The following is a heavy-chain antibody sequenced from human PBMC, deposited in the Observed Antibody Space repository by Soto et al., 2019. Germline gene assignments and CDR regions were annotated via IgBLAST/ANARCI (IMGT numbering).Heavy chain of an antibody. J-gene: IGHJ4*02. CDR3: ARHNYGSGSTYFDY. CDR1: GGSISSYY. V-gene: IGHV4-59*08. CDR2: IYYSGST. Sequence: SETLSLTCTVSGGSISSYYWSWIRQPPGKGLEWIGYIYYSGSTNYNPSLKSRVTISVDTYKNQFSLKLNSMTAADTAVYYCARHNYGSGSTYFDYWGQGTLVTVSS. D-gene: IGHD3-10*01.